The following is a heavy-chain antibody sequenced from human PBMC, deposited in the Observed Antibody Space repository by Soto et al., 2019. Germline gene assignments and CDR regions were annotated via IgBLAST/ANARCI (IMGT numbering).Heavy chain of an antibody. V-gene: IGHV6-1*01. Sequence: PSQTLSLTCAISGDSVCSNSAAWNWIRQSPSRGLEWLGRTYYRSKWYNDYAVSVKSRITIDPDTSKNQFSLQLNSVTPEDTAVYYCARDHPVLRFLEWLLTVGWFDPWGQGTPVTVSS. CDR1: GDSVCSNSAA. J-gene: IGHJ5*02. CDR3: ARDHPVLRFLEWLLTVGWFDP. CDR2: TYYRSKWYN. D-gene: IGHD3-3*01.